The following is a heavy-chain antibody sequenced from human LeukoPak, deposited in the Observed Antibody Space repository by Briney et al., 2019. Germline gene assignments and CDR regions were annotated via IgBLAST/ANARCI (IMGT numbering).Heavy chain of an antibody. Sequence: KVSCKASGYTFTSYGISWVRQAPGQGLEWMGWISAYNGNTNYAQKLQGRVTMTTDTSTSTAYMERRSLRSDDTAVYYCARDPGVVPAAKGYYYYYGMDVWGQGTTVTVSS. CDR2: ISAYNGNT. D-gene: IGHD2-2*01. CDR3: ARDPGVVPAAKGYYYYYGMDV. J-gene: IGHJ6*02. V-gene: IGHV1-18*01. CDR1: GYTFTSYG.